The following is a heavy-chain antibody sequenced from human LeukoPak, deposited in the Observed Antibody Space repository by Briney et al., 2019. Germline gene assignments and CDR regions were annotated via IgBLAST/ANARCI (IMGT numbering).Heavy chain of an antibody. V-gene: IGHV3-48*03. D-gene: IGHD3-10*01. CDR3: ARDRPYGSGRERYFDY. CDR1: GFTFSSYE. CDR2: ISSSGSTI. J-gene: IGHJ4*02. Sequence: PGGSLRLSCAASGFTFSSYEMNWVRQAPGKGLEWVSYISSSGSTIYYAHSVKGRFTISRDNARNSLYLQMNSLRAEDTTVYYCARDRPYGSGRERYFDYWGQGTLVTVSS.